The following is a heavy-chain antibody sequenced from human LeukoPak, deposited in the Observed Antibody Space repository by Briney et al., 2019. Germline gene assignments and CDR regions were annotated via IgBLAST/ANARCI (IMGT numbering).Heavy chain of an antibody. J-gene: IGHJ4*02. D-gene: IGHD2-15*01. V-gene: IGHV5-51*01. CDR2: IYPGDSGT. CDR1: GYSFTSYW. Sequence: GESLKISCKGSGYSFTSYWIGWVRQMPGKGLEWMGIIYPGDSGTRYSPSFQGQVTISADKSISTAYLQWSSLKASDTAMYYCARRRAYCSGGNCYSDYFDYWGQGTLVTVSS. CDR3: ARRRAYCSGGNCYSDYFDY.